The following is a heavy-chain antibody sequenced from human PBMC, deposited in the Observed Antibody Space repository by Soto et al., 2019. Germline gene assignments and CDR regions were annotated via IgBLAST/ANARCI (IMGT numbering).Heavy chain of an antibody. Sequence: QVQLQESGPGLVKPSQTLSLTCTVSGGSIRSGGYYWSWIRQHPGKGLEWIGYIYYSGSTYYNPHLKSRVTISVDTSKNQFSLKLSSVTATYTAVYYCAREGGIVGATAADYWGQGTLVTVSS. J-gene: IGHJ4*02. V-gene: IGHV4-31*03. CDR1: GGSIRSGGYY. D-gene: IGHD1-26*01. CDR3: AREGGIVGATAADY. CDR2: IYYSGST.